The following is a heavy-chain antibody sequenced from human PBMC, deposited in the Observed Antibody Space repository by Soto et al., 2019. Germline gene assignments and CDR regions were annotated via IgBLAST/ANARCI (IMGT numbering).Heavy chain of an antibody. V-gene: IGHV4-30-4*01. Sequence: QVQLQESGPGLVKPSQTLSLTCTVSGGSISSGDYYWSWIRQPPGKGLEWIGYIYYSGSTYYKPSLKSRVTISVDTSKNQFSLKLSSVTAADTAVYYCARDRSSSWYGYYYYGMDVWGQGTTVTVSS. J-gene: IGHJ6*02. CDR1: GGSISSGDYY. CDR2: IYYSGST. CDR3: ARDRSSSWYGYYYYGMDV. D-gene: IGHD6-13*01.